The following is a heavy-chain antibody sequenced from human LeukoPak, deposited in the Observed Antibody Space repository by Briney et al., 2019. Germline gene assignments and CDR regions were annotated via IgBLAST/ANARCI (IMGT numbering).Heavy chain of an antibody. CDR3: AKDVVGQQWLENY. CDR2: IRSDASYE. V-gene: IGHV3-30*02. Sequence: GGSLRLSCEASGFTFSSYGLHWVRQAPGKGLEWVAFIRSDASYEYYIDSVKGRFTLSRDNSKNTLYLQMNSLRPEDTAVYYCAKDVVGQQWLENYWGQGTLVTVSS. J-gene: IGHJ4*02. CDR1: GFTFSSYG. D-gene: IGHD6-19*01.